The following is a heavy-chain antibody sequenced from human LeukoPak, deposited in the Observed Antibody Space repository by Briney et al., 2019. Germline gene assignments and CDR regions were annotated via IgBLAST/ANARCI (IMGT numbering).Heavy chain of an antibody. Sequence: PGWSLRLSCASSGFTFSSYAMSWVRQAPGKGLEWVSAISGSGGSTYYADSVKGRFTISRDNSKNTLYLQMNSLRAEDTAVYYCAKHPVISGYYIDCWGQGTLVTVS. D-gene: IGHD3-22*01. J-gene: IGHJ4*02. CDR2: ISGSGGST. CDR1: GFTFSSYA. V-gene: IGHV3-23*01. CDR3: AKHPVISGYYIDC.